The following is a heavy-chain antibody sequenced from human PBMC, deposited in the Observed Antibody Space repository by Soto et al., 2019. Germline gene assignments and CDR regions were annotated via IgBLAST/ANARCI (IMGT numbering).Heavy chain of an antibody. CDR2: INHSGST. CDR3: ARGLLGGAAT. J-gene: IGHJ5*02. CDR1: GGSLSGYY. Sequence: QVQLQQWGAGLLKPSETLSLTCAVYGGSLSGYYWSWIRQPPGKGLEWIGEINHSGSTNYIPSLKSRVIISVDTSKNQFSLKLSSVTAADTAVYYCARGLLGGAATWGQGTLVTVSS. V-gene: IGHV4-34*01. D-gene: IGHD3-16*01.